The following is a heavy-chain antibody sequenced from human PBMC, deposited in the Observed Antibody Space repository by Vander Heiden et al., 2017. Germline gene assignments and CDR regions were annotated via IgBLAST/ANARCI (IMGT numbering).Heavy chain of an antibody. CDR2: ISTGGDYK. D-gene: IGHD6-13*01. J-gene: IGHJ4*02. V-gene: IGHV3-21*01. CDR3: AQIAATYSEDY. Sequence: EVQLVDSGGGLVKPGGSLRLSCAAAGFPFGAYTMNSVRQAPGKGLEWVSSISTGGDYKYYADSVKGRFTTSRDNAKNSLYLQMNSLRAEDTAVYYCAQIAATYSEDYWGQGTLVTVSS. CDR1: GFPFGAYT.